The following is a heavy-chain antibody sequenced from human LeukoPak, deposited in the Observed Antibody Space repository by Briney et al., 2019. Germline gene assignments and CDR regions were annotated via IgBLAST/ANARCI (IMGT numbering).Heavy chain of an antibody. CDR1: GYSISSGYY. J-gene: IGHJ4*02. D-gene: IGHD3-9*01. CDR3: ARDRTSAYDILTGYSLYYFDY. CDR2: IYHSGST. Sequence: SETLSLTCTVSGYSISSGYYWGWIRQPPGKGLEWIGSIYHSGSTYYNPSLKSRVTISVDTSKNQFSLKLSSVTAADSAVYYCARDRTSAYDILTGYSLYYFDYWGQGTLVTVSS. V-gene: IGHV4-38-2*02.